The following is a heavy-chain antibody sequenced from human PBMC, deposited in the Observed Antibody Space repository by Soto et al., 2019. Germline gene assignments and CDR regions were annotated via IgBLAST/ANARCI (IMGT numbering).Heavy chain of an antibody. CDR1: AGTFSSYA. Sequence: SLKVSCKASAGTFSSYANNCLRQAPGQGLAWMGGIIPIFGTANYAQKFQGRVTITADKSTSTAYMELSSLRSEDAAVYYCARDLVEMATITYYYYYGMDVWGQGTTVTVSS. D-gene: IGHD5-12*01. CDR3: ARDLVEMATITYYYYYGMDV. J-gene: IGHJ6*02. V-gene: IGHV1-69*06. CDR2: IIPIFGTA.